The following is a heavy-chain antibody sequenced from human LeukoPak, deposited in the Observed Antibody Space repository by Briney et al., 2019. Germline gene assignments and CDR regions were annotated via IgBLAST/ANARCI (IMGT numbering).Heavy chain of an antibody. V-gene: IGHV1-3*01. CDR3: ARGRRSYSSGWYVYFDY. CDR2: INAGNGNT. J-gene: IGHJ4*02. CDR1: GYTFTSYA. D-gene: IGHD6-19*01. Sequence: ASVKVSCKASGYTFTSYAMHWVRQAPGQRLEWMGWINAGNGNTKYSQKFQGRVTITRDTSASTAYMELSSLGSEDTAVYYCARGRRSYSSGWYVYFDYWGQGTLVTVSS.